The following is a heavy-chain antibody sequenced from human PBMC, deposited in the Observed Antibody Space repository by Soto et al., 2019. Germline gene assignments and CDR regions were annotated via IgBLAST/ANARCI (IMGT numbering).Heavy chain of an antibody. V-gene: IGHV3-30-3*01. Sequence: GGSLRLSCAASGFTFSSYAMHWVRQAPGKGLEWVAVISYDGSNKYYADSVKGRFTISRDNSKNTLYLQMNSLRAEDTAVYYCARGHGRFLALVAGYWGQGTLVTVSS. CDR2: ISYDGSNK. J-gene: IGHJ4*02. D-gene: IGHD6-19*01. CDR3: ARGHGRFLALVAGY. CDR1: GFTFSSYA.